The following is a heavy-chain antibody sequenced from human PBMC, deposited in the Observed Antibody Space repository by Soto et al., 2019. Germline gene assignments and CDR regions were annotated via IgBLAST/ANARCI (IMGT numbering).Heavy chain of an antibody. CDR1: RITFSYYA. CDR2: ILSDGSKQ. CDR3: AKFFVATGGSGGWPWHFGY. Sequence: PGGSLRLSCAASRITFSYYAMHWIHQAQGKGLEWMAVILSDGSKQYYAESVKGRFTISRDNSKSTLYLHMNSLRAEDAAIYYCAKFFVATGGSGGWPWHFGYWGQGALVTVSS. J-gene: IGHJ4*02. D-gene: IGHD3-16*01. V-gene: IGHV3-30-3*02.